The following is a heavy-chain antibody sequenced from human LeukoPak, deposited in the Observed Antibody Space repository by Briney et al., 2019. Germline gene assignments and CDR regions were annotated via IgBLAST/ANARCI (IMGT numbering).Heavy chain of an antibody. CDR2: MNPNSGNT. D-gene: IGHD2-2*01. V-gene: IGHV1-8*01. CDR1: GYTFTSYD. Sequence: ASVKVSCKASGYTFTSYDINWVRQATGQGLEWMGWMNPNSGNTGYAQNFQGRVTMTRNNSKSTAYMELSSLRSEDTAVYYCARAPSYCSGLSCPYYMDVWGKGTTVTISS. CDR3: ARAPSYCSGLSCPYYMDV. J-gene: IGHJ6*03.